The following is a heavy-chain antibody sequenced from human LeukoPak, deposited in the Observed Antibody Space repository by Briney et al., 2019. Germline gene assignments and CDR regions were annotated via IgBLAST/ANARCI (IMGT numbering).Heavy chain of an antibody. J-gene: IGHJ4*02. CDR1: GGSFSGYY. Sequence: SETLSLTCAVYGGSFSGYYWSWIRQPPGEGLEWIGEINHSGSTNYNPSLKSRVTISVDTSKNQFSLKLSSVTAADTAVYYCARVQDTSMYWGQGTLVTVSS. D-gene: IGHD1-26*01. CDR2: INHSGST. CDR3: ARVQDTSMY. V-gene: IGHV4-34*01.